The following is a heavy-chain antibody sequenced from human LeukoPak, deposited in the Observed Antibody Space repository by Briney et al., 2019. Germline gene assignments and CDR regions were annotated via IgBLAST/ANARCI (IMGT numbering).Heavy chain of an antibody. V-gene: IGHV3-74*01. J-gene: IGHJ4*02. CDR1: GFTFSHYW. Sequence: GGSLKLSCEASGFTFSHYWMHWVRQAPGKGLVWVSRTNTDGSSTNYVDSVKGRFTISRDNAQNTMYLQMNSLRAEDTAVYYCVPTDSSGLDWGQGTLVTVSS. D-gene: IGHD3-22*01. CDR3: VPTDSSGLD. CDR2: TNTDGSST.